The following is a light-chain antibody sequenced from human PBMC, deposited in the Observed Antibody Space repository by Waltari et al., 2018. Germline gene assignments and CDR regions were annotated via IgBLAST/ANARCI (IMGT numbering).Light chain of an antibody. J-gene: IGKJ3*01. CDR2: DAS. V-gene: IGKV3-11*01. CDR1: QSISSY. Sequence: DSVLTQSPATLSVSRGNRATLSCRTSQSISSYVAWYQQKPAQAPRLLIYDASTRATGIPARFSGSGSVTDFTITISSLAPEDFAIYYCQQRSKSFTFGPGTKVDMK. CDR3: QQRSKSFT.